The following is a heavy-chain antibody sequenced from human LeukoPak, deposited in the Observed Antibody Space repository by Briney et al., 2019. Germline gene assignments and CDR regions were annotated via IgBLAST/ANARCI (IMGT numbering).Heavy chain of an antibody. D-gene: IGHD7-27*01. Sequence: GASVKVSCKASGYTFISYAIHWVRQAPGQRLEWMGWINAGNGNTKYSQKFQGRVTITRDTSATTAYMESSSLRSEDTAVYYCASLDWGVSDFDYWGQGTLVTVSS. V-gene: IGHV1-3*01. CDR3: ASLDWGVSDFDY. CDR1: GYTFISYA. J-gene: IGHJ4*02. CDR2: INAGNGNT.